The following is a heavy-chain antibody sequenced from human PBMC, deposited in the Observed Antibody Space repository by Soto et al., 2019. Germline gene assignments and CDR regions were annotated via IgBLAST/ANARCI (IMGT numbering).Heavy chain of an antibody. CDR3: ARGISKYSSWYEPHTWFAA. CDR2: LYFNGGT. Sequence: QVQLQESGPGLVKPSQTLSLTCNVSGGPINSPDYYWTWIRQSPGKGLEWIGYLYFNGGTQYNPSLRTPISMSLDTSKKHFSLKMRSVTGADTAVYYCARGISKYSSWYEPHTWFAAWGQGALVTVSS. D-gene: IGHD6-13*01. CDR1: GGPINSPDYY. J-gene: IGHJ5*02. V-gene: IGHV4-30-4*01.